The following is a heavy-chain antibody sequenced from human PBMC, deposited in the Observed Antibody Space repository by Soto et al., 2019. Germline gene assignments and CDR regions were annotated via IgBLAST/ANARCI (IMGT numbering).Heavy chain of an antibody. V-gene: IGHV1-3*01. CDR1: GYTFTNYA. D-gene: IGHD1-26*01. J-gene: IGHJ2*01. Sequence: ASVKVSCKASGYTFTNYAMHWVRQAPGQRLEWMGWINAGNGNTKYSQEFQGRVTITRDTSASTAYMELSSLRSEDTAVYYCARGGSLYWYFDLWGRGTLVTVS. CDR3: ARGGSLYWYFDL. CDR2: INAGNGNT.